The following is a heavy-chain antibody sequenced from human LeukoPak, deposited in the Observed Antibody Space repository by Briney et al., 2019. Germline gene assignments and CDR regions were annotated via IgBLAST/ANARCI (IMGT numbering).Heavy chain of an antibody. Sequence: SETLSLICSVSGGSLRGHSWSWIRQPPGQGLEYIGDFYIGRTTNYNRSLKSRVTISLDTSKRQLSLTVNSVTAADTAVYYCARDKGQSGSSGIYESYMDVWGPGTTVIVSS. V-gene: IGHV4-59*11. CDR1: GGSLRGHS. D-gene: IGHD6-6*01. CDR2: FYIGRTT. CDR3: ARDKGQSGSSGIYESYMDV. J-gene: IGHJ6*03.